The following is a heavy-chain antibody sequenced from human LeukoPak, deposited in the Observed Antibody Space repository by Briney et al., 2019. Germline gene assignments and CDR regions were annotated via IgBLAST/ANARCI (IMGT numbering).Heavy chain of an antibody. D-gene: IGHD6-19*01. V-gene: IGHV4-4*07. CDR1: GGSIRSYY. CDR2: IYTSGST. CDR3: ARDLGGSGWYYYYYMDV. J-gene: IGHJ6*03. Sequence: SESLSLTCTVSGGSIRSYYWSWIRQPAGKGLEWIGRIYTSGSTSYNPSLKSRVTMSVDTSKNQFSLKLSSVTAADTAVYYCARDLGGSGWYYYYYMDVWGKGTTVTISS.